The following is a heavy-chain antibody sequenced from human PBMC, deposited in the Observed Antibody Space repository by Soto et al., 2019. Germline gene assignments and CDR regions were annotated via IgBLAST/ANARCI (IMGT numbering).Heavy chain of an antibody. J-gene: IGHJ6*02. CDR3: ARDLGYCSGGSCYSRDYYYGMDV. D-gene: IGHD2-15*01. CDR1: GGTFSSYA. Sequence: SVKVSCKASGGTFSSYAISWGRQAIGEGPEWMGGIIPIFGTANYAYKFQGRVTITADESTSTAYMERSSLRSEDTAVYYCARDLGYCSGGSCYSRDYYYGMDVLGQGPTVTVSS. CDR2: IIPIFGTA. V-gene: IGHV1-69*13.